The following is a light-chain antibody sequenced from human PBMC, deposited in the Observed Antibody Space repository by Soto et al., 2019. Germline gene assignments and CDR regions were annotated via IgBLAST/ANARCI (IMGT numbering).Light chain of an antibody. CDR3: QQYNSWPLT. CDR1: QSVSSN. CDR2: GAS. J-gene: IGKJ4*01. V-gene: IGKV3-15*01. Sequence: EIVMTQSPATLSVSPGERATLSCRASQSVSSNLAWYQQKPGQAPRLLIYGASTRATGIPARFSGSGSGTEFTLTISSLQSEASEVYYCQQYNSWPLTFGGGTKVDIK.